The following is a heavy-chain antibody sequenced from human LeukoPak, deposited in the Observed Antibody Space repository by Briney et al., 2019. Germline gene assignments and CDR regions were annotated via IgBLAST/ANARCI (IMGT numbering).Heavy chain of an antibody. CDR3: AREDGYSNFLDY. CDR1: GGSINSGNYY. Sequence: SQTLSLTCTVSGGSINSGNYYWSWIRQPPGKGLEWIGYIYYSGSTYYNPSLKSRLTISVHTSKNQFSLKLSSVTAADTAVYYCAREDGYSNFLDYWGQGTLVTVSS. J-gene: IGHJ4*02. CDR2: IYYSGST. D-gene: IGHD4-11*01. V-gene: IGHV4-30-4*01.